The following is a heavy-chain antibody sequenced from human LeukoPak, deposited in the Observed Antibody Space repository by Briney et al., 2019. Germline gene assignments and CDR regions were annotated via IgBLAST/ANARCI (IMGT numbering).Heavy chain of an antibody. Sequence: GGSLRLSCAASGFTFSSYAMSWVRQAPGKGLEWVSAISGSGGSTYYADSVKGRFTISRDNSKNTLYLQMNSLRAEDTALYYCAKDAYSSSWYEGYFDCWGQGTLVTVSS. CDR1: GFTFSSYA. V-gene: IGHV3-23*01. D-gene: IGHD6-13*01. CDR2: ISGSGGST. J-gene: IGHJ4*02. CDR3: AKDAYSSSWYEGYFDC.